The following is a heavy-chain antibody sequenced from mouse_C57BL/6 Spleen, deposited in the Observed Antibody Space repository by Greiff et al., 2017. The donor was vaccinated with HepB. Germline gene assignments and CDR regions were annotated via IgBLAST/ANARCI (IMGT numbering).Heavy chain of an antibody. CDR1: GYAFSSSW. J-gene: IGHJ2*01. V-gene: IGHV1-82*01. CDR2: IYPGDGDT. D-gene: IGHD2-4*01. Sequence: VQLQESGPELVKPGASVKISCKASGYAFSSSWMNWVKQRPGKGLEWIGRIYPGDGDTNYNGKFKGKATLTADKSSSTAYMQLSSLTSEDSAVYFCARRGYDSHFDYWGQGTTLTVSS. CDR3: ARRGYDSHFDY.